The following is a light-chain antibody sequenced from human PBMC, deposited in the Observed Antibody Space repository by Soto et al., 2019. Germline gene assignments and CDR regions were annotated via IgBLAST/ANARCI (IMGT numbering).Light chain of an antibody. J-gene: IGKJ1*01. V-gene: IGKV1-39*01. CDR1: HSIRRY. CDR2: AAS. Sequence: DIQMTQSPSSLSASVGYIFTITCRASHSIRRYLNWYQKKPGKAPKLLIYAASSLQSGVPSRLSGSGYGTDLTITISIMKNEDFVTYYCQQSYSNTRTFGHGTKVDIK. CDR3: QQSYSNTRT.